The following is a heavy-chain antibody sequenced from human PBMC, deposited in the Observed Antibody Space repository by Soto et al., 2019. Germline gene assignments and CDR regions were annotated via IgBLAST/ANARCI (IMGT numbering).Heavy chain of an antibody. D-gene: IGHD2-2*01. CDR1: WFTFTNYA. J-gene: IGHJ3*02. V-gene: IGHV1-3*01. CDR3: ARCFRTSCEEGALAI. CDR2: INAGNGNT. Sequence: GASVKVSCKASWFTFTNYAIPLGRPAPGQRLEWMGWINAGNGNTKYSQKFQGRVTITRDTSASTAYMELSSLRSEDTAVYYCARCFRTSCEEGALAIWGQGTMVTVSS.